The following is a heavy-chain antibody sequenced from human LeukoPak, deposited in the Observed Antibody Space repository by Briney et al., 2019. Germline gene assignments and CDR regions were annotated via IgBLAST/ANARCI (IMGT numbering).Heavy chain of an antibody. CDR1: GGSISTYY. V-gene: IGHV4-59*01. Sequence: PSETLSLTCTVSGGSISTYYWNWIRQPPGKGLEWVGYIYYSGSTNYNPSLKSRVTISVDTFKKQFSLKLPSVTAADTAVYYCARVDTAMAIDYWGQGTLVTVSS. D-gene: IGHD5-18*01. CDR3: ARVDTAMAIDY. J-gene: IGHJ4*02. CDR2: IYYSGST.